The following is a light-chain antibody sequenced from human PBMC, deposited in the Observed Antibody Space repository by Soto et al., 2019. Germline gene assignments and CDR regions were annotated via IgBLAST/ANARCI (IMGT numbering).Light chain of an antibody. CDR1: SSDVGGYNY. CDR2: EVT. J-gene: IGLJ2*01. Sequence: QPVLTQPPSASGSPGQSVTIPCTGTSSDVGGYNYVSWYQQHPGKAPKLMIYEVTKRPSAVPDRFSGSKSGNTASLTVSGLQAEDEADYYCSSYAGSNILFGGGTQLTVL. CDR3: SSYAGSNIL. V-gene: IGLV2-8*01.